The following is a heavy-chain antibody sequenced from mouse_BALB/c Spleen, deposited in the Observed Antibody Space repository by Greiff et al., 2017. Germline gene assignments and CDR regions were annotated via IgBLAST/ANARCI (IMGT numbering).Heavy chain of an antibody. CDR2: ISSGGGST. D-gene: IGHD1-1*01. J-gene: IGHJ2*01. CDR1: GFAFSSYD. V-gene: IGHV5-12-1*01. CDR3: ARHPRVVAYYFDY. Sequence: EVKVEESGGGLVKPGGSLKLSCAASGFAFSSYDMSWVRQTPEKRLEWVAYISSGGGSTYYPDTVKGRFTISRDNAKNTLYLQVSSLKSEDTAMYYCARHPRVVAYYFDYWGQGTTLTVSS.